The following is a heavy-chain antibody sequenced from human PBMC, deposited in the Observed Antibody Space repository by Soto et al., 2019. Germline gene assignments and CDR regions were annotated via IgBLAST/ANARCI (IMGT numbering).Heavy chain of an antibody. CDR2: IIPIFGTA. D-gene: IGHD3-10*01. J-gene: IGHJ6*04. V-gene: IGHV1-69*13. CDR1: GGTFNSYA. Sequence: GASVKVSCKASGGTFNSYAISWVRQAPGQGPEWMGGIIPIFGTANYAQKFQGRVTITADESTSTAYMELSSLRSEDTAVYYCARVGGSGRGYYYYCGMDVWGKGTTVTVSS. CDR3: ARVGGSGRGYYYYCGMDV.